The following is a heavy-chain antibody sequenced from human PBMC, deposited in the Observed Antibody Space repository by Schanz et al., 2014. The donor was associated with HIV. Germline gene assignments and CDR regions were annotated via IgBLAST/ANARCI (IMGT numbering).Heavy chain of an antibody. CDR1: GYTFINYD. V-gene: IGHV1-8*01. CDR2: MNPSTGNS. J-gene: IGHJ4*02. CDR3: ARSRYGDHPYYFDL. D-gene: IGHD2-21*02. Sequence: QVQLVQSGAEVKKPGASVKVSCKASGYTFINYDIHWVRQASGLGLEWMGWMNPSTGNSGYAQMFQVRVTINADQSTTTVYMYLSSLRSDDTAVYYCARSRYGDHPYYFDLWGQGTPVAVS.